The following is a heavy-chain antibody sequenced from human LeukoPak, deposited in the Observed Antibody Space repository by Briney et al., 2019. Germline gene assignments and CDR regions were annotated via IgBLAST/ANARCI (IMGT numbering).Heavy chain of an antibody. D-gene: IGHD6-19*01. V-gene: IGHV1-18*01. CDR1: GYTFTSYG. Sequence: ASVKVSCKASGYTFTSYGISWVRQDPGQGVEWMGWISAYNGNTNYAQKLQGRVTMTTDTSTSTAYMELRSLRSDDTAVYYCARSPWGQRIAVAGTRLFDYWGQGTLVTVSS. CDR2: ISAYNGNT. CDR3: ARSPWGQRIAVAGTRLFDY. J-gene: IGHJ4*02.